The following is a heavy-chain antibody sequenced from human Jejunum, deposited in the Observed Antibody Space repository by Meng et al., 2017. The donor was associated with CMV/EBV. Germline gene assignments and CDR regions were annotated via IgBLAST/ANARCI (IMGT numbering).Heavy chain of an antibody. Sequence: SGFMFSSYTMHWVRQAPGKGLGWGSLISYDGSTKYDADSVKGRFTFSRDNSKSTLHLQMNSLRAEDTAVYYCAREGLRGVDAFDIWGQGTMVTVSS. D-gene: IGHD3-10*01. CDR2: ISYDGSTK. V-gene: IGHV3-30-3*01. CDR1: GFMFSSYT. CDR3: AREGLRGVDAFDI. J-gene: IGHJ3*02.